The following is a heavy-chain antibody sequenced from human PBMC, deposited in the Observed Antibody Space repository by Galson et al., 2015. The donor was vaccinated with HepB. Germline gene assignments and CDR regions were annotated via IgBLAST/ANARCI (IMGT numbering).Heavy chain of an antibody. J-gene: IGHJ6*02. CDR1: GFIFGSYR. CDR3: ARDNFGEFDYYGMDV. D-gene: IGHD3-10*01. Sequence: SLRLSCAASGFIFGSYRMNWVRQAPGKGLEWVSYISRKSYAIYYADSVKGRFTISRDNAKNSLYLQMSSLRAEDTAVYYCARDNFGEFDYYGMDVWGQGTTVTVSS. CDR2: ISRKSYAI. V-gene: IGHV3-48*04.